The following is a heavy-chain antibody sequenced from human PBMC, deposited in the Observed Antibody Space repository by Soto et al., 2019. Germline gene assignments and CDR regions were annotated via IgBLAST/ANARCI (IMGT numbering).Heavy chain of an antibody. CDR3: ARLGGSYAVPHFDY. Sequence: LLTMSDPCSVSDGCRTHYYWNRIRKHPGKGLEWMGYIYYSGTTTNYNPSLKSRVTLSVDTSKNQFSLKLSSVTAADTAVYYCARLGGSYAVPHFDYWGQGTLVTVSS. CDR2: IYYSGTT. CDR1: DGCRTHYY. J-gene: IGHJ4*02. V-gene: IGHV4-59*08. D-gene: IGHD1-26*01.